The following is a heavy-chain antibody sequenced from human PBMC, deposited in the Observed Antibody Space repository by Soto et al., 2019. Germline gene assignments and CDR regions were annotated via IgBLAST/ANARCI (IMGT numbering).Heavy chain of an antibody. CDR3: ARDWDENYYDSSGYDTFDP. J-gene: IGHJ5*02. Sequence: SVKVSCKASGGTFSSYAISWVRQAPGQGLEWMGGIIPIFGTANYAQKFQGRVTITADESTSTAYMELSSLRSEDTAVYYCARDWDENYYDSSGYDTFDPWGQGTLVTVSS. D-gene: IGHD3-22*01. CDR2: IIPIFGTA. V-gene: IGHV1-69*13. CDR1: GGTFSSYA.